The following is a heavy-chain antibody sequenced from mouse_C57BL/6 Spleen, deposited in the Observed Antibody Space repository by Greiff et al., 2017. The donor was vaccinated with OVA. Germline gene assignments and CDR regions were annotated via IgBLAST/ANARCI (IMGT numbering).Heavy chain of an antibody. J-gene: IGHJ2*01. CDR2: IDPENGDT. Sequence: VQLQQSGAELVRPGASVKLSCTASGFNIKDDYMHWVKQRPEQGLEWIGWIDPENGDTEYASKFQGKATITADTSSNTGYLQLSSLTSEDTAVYYCTTGYFDYWGQGTTLTVSS. CDR3: TTGYFDY. V-gene: IGHV14-4*01. CDR1: GFNIKDDY.